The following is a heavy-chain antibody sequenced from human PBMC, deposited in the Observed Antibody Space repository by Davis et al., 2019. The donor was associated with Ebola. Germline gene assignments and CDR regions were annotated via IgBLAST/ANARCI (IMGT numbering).Heavy chain of an antibody. V-gene: IGHV3-23*01. CDR1: GFIFNTYA. D-gene: IGHD3-3*01. Sequence: GESLKISCAASGFIFNTYAMSWVRQAPGKGLEWVSSISGSGGNTYYADSVKGRITISRDNSKSTLYLQLNSLRAEDTAVYYCAKQVGNFWSGYFWGQGTLVSVSS. J-gene: IGHJ4*02. CDR3: AKQVGNFWSGYF. CDR2: ISGSGGNT.